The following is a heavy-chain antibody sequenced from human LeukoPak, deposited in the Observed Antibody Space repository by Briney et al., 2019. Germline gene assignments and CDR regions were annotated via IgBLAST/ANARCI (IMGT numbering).Heavy chain of an antibody. Sequence: SVKVSCKASGYTFSSYGISWVRQAPGQGLEWMGEIIPIFGTANYAQKFQGRVTITTDESTTTAYMELSSLRSEDTAVYYCASGHDSSDYYSYWGQGTLVTVSS. V-gene: IGHV1-69*05. CDR1: GYTFSSYG. CDR3: ASGHDSSDYYSY. CDR2: IIPIFGTA. J-gene: IGHJ4*02. D-gene: IGHD3-22*01.